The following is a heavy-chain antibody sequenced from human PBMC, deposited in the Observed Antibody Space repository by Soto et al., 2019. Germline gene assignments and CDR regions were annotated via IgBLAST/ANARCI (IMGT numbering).Heavy chain of an antibody. CDR2: IYYSGST. J-gene: IGHJ6*02. D-gene: IGHD3-10*01. CDR1: GGSISSGGYY. V-gene: IGHV4-31*11. Sequence: SETLSLTCAVSGGSISSGGYYWSWIRQHPGKGLEWIGYIYYSGSTYYNPSLKSRVTISVDTSKNQFSLKLSSVTAADTAVYYCARDLRFRGFYGMDVWGQGTTVTVS. CDR3: ARDLRFRGFYGMDV.